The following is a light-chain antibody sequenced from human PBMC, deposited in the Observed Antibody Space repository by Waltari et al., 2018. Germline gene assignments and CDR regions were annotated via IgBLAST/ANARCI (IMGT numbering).Light chain of an antibody. CDR2: DAS. V-gene: IGKV1-33*01. CDR3: QQYKDLPRT. Sequence: DIQMTQSPSSMSASVGDRVSITCQASQDISIYLSWYQQKPGKAPKVLIYDASNLETGVPSRCTGRRSGKDFTFTISSLQPEDIATYYCQQYKDLPRTFGQGTKVEIK. CDR1: QDISIY. J-gene: IGKJ1*01.